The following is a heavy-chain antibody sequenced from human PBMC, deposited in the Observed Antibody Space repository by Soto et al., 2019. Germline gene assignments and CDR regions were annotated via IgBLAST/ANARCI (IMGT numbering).Heavy chain of an antibody. CDR3: AHLIEKMSGAFDS. Sequence: QITLKDSGPTLVKPTQTLTRTCTFSGLSLSTSGVAMGWIRQPPGKALEWPALSYWDDDKRYRQSLKSRLTITKDPSKNHVVLTLTNIDPVDTATYYCAHLIEKMSGAFDSWGQGTMVTFS. D-gene: IGHD2-8*01. CDR2: SYWDDDK. CDR1: GLSLSTSGVA. V-gene: IGHV2-5*02. J-gene: IGHJ3*02.